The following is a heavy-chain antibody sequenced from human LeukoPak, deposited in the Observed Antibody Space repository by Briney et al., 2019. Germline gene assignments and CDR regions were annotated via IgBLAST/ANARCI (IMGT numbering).Heavy chain of an antibody. J-gene: IGHJ6*02. CDR3: ARDQGGSYYYYYGMDV. D-gene: IGHD1-26*01. CDR2: IYYSGST. V-gene: IGHV4-59*01. CDR1: GGSISSYY. Sequence: PSETLSLTCTVSGGSISSYYWSWIRQPPGKGLEWIGYIYYSGSTNYNPSLKSRVTISVDTSKNQFSLKLSSVTAADTAVYYCARDQGGSYYYYYGMDVWGQGTTVTVSS.